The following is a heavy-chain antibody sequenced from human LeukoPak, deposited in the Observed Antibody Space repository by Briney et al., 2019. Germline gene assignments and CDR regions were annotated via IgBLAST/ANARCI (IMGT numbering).Heavy chain of an antibody. V-gene: IGHV3-30*04. CDR1: GFTFSSYA. D-gene: IGHD5-24*01. CDR2: ISYDGSNK. CDR3: ARDPTEATKRYFDY. Sequence: GGSLRLSCAASGFTFSSYAMHWVRQAPGKGLEWVAVISYDGSNKYYADSVKGRFTISRDNSKNTLYLQMNSLRAEDTAVYYCARDPTEATKRYFDYWGQGTLVIVSS. J-gene: IGHJ4*02.